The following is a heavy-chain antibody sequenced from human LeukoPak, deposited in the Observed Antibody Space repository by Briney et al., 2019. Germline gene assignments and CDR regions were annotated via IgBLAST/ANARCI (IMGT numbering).Heavy chain of an antibody. CDR2: INHSGST. J-gene: IGHJ4*02. D-gene: IGHD3-3*01. Sequence: SETLSLTCAVYGGSFSGYYWSWIRQPPGKGLEWLGEINHSGSTNYNPSLKSRVTISVDTSKNQFSLKLSSVTAADTAVYYCARGPSDTDFWSGYPLDYWGQGTLVTVSS. V-gene: IGHV4-34*01. CDR1: GGSFSGYY. CDR3: ARGPSDTDFWSGYPLDY.